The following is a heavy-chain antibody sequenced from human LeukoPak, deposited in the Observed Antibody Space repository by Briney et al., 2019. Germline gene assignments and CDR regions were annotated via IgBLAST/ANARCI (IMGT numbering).Heavy chain of an antibody. CDR3: ARSEPYCSGGSCYYYYYGMDV. D-gene: IGHD2-15*01. V-gene: IGHV4-39*01. Sequence: SETQSLTCTVSGGSISSSSYYWGWIRQPPGKGLEWIGSIYYSGSTYYNPSLKSRVTISVDTSRTHFSLKLSSVTAADTAVYYCARSEPYCSGGSCYYYYYGMDVWGQGTTVTVSS. CDR1: GGSISSSSYY. J-gene: IGHJ6*02. CDR2: IYYSGST.